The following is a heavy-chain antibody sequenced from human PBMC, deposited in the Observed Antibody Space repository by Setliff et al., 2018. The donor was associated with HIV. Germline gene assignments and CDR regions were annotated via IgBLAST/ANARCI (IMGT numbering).Heavy chain of an antibody. CDR3: ALSTSIYYYFDN. Sequence: PTQTLTLTCTFSGFSLATSGLRVSWIRQPPGKALEWLARIDWDDDKIYNTSLKTRLTISRDTSKNQVVLTVTDVDPVDTATYYCALSTSIYYYFDNWGRGTLVTVSS. CDR1: GFSLATSGLR. J-gene: IGHJ4*02. CDR2: IDWDDDK. V-gene: IGHV2-70*04. D-gene: IGHD2-21*01.